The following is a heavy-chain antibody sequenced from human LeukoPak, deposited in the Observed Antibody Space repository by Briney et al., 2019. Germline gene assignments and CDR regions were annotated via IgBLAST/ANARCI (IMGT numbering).Heavy chain of an antibody. D-gene: IGHD4/OR15-4a*01. CDR2: IRYDGSNK. V-gene: IGHV3-30*02. CDR1: GFTFSSYG. CDR3: ARGRSAPSHYGGYFYY. Sequence: PGGSLRLSCAASGFTFSSYGMHWVRQAPGKGLEWVAFIRYDGSNKYYADSVKGRFTISRDNSKNTLYLQMNSLRAEDTAVYYCARGRSAPSHYGGYFYYWGQGTLVTVSS. J-gene: IGHJ4*02.